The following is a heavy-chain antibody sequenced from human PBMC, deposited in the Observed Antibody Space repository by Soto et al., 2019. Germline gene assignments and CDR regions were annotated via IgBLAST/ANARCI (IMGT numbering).Heavy chain of an antibody. D-gene: IGHD3-22*01. V-gene: IGHV4-59*01. Sequence: PSETLSLTCTVSGGSISSYYWSWIRQPPGKGLEWIGYIYYSGSTNYNPSLKSRVTISVDTSKNQFSLKLSSVTAADTAVYYCVRFDSSGYLSAYYYYGMDVWGQGTTVTVSS. CDR1: GGSISSYY. J-gene: IGHJ6*02. CDR3: VRFDSSGYLSAYYYYGMDV. CDR2: IYYSGST.